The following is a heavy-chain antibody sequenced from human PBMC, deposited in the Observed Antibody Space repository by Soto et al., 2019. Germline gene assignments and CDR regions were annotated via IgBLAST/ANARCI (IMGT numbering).Heavy chain of an antibody. V-gene: IGHV1-69*02. D-gene: IGHD7-27*01. CDR1: GGTFSSYT. Sequence: QVQLVQSGAEVKKPGSSVKVSCKASGGTFSSYTISWVRQAPGQGLEWMGRIIPILGIANYAQKFQGRVTITADKSTSTAYMELSSLRSEDTAVYYCARYPGSGYYYMDVWGKGTTVTVSS. CDR2: IIPILGIA. J-gene: IGHJ6*03. CDR3: ARYPGSGYYYMDV.